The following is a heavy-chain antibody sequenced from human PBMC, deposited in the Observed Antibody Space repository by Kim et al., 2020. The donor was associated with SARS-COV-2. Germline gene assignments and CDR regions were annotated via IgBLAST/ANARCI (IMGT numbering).Heavy chain of an antibody. J-gene: IGHJ6*02. CDR3: ARDFGTYSSSWYAYAEADV. CDR1: GFTFSSYG. Sequence: GGSLRLSCAASGFTFSSYGMHWVRQAPGKGLEWVAVIWYDGSNKYYADSVKGRFTISRDNSKNTLYLQMNSLRAEDTAVYYCARDFGTYSSSWYAYAEADVWGQGTTVTVSS. D-gene: IGHD6-13*01. V-gene: IGHV3-33*01. CDR2: IWYDGSNK.